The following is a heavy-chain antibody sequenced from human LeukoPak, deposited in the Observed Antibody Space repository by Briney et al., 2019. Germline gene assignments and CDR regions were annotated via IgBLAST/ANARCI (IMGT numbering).Heavy chain of an antibody. CDR3: VLDYYDSSGYQGYFDY. J-gene: IGHJ4*02. V-gene: IGHV1-18*01. D-gene: IGHD3-22*01. CDR1: GYTFTSYG. CDR2: ISAYNGNT. Sequence: ASVKVSCKASGYTFTSYGISWVRQAPGQGLEWMGWISAYNGNTNYAQKLQGRVTMTTDTSTSTAYMELRSLRSDDTAVYYCVLDYYDSSGYQGYFDYWGQGTLVTVSS.